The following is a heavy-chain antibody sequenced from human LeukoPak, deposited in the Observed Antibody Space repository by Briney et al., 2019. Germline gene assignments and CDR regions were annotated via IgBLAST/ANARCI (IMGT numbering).Heavy chain of an antibody. J-gene: IGHJ4*02. CDR2: ISYDGSNK. Sequence: PGGSLRLSCAASGFTFSSYGMHWVRQAPGKGLEWVAVISYDGSNKYYADSVKGRFTISRDNSKNTLYLQMNSLRAEDTAVYYCAVSHYGGNNDAILVSYWGQGTLVTVSS. V-gene: IGHV3-30*03. D-gene: IGHD4-23*01. CDR3: AVSHYGGNNDAILVSY. CDR1: GFTFSSYG.